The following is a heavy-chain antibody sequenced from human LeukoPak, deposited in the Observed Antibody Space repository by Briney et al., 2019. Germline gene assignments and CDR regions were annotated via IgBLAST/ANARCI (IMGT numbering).Heavy chain of an antibody. J-gene: IGHJ4*02. Sequence: PGGSLRLSCAASGFIVSSYYMSWVRQAPGKGLEWVSAISASGGSTYYADSVKGRFTISRDNSKNTLYLQLNSLRAEDTAVYYCAKGRINIVVVTAYDYWGQGTLVTVSS. CDR3: AKGRINIVVVTAYDY. D-gene: IGHD2-21*02. CDR2: ISASGGST. CDR1: GFIVSSYY. V-gene: IGHV3-23*01.